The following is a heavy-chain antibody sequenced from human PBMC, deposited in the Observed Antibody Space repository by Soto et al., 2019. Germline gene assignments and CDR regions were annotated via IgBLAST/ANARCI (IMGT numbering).Heavy chain of an antibody. CDR2: IYYSGST. CDR3: ARRIVVVPAAIIGPSDAFDI. D-gene: IGHD2-2*01. Sequence: SETLSLTCTVSGGSISSYYWSWIRQPPGKGLEWIGYIYYSGSTNYNPSLKSRVTISVDTSKNQFSLKLSSVTAADTAVYYCARRIVVVPAAIIGPSDAFDIWGQGTMVTVSS. V-gene: IGHV4-59*08. CDR1: GGSISSYY. J-gene: IGHJ3*02.